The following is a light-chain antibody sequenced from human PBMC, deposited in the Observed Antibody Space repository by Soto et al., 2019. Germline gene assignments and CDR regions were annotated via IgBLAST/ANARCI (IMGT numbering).Light chain of an antibody. J-gene: IGKJ4*01. CDR1: QGIRND. CDR3: QQLQSYILS. V-gene: IGKV1-17*01. Sequence: IQMTQSPSSLSASVGDRVTITCRASQGIRNDLDWFQQKPGKAPKLLIYAASNLQSGVPSRFSGSGSGTDFTLTISSLQPEDSATYYCQQLQSYILSFGGGTKVDIK. CDR2: AAS.